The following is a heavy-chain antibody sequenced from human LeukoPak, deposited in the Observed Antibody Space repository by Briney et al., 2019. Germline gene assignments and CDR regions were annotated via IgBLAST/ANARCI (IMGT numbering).Heavy chain of an antibody. CDR1: GFTFADYA. V-gene: IGHV3-48*03. Sequence: QPGRSLRLSCAASGFTFADYAMHWVRQAPGKGLEWVSYISGTASKIYYADSVKGRFTISRDNAKNSLFLQMSSLRAEDTAVYYCARGGSGYYQVDYWGQGTLVTVSS. D-gene: IGHD3-22*01. CDR2: ISGTASKI. CDR3: ARGGSGYYQVDY. J-gene: IGHJ4*02.